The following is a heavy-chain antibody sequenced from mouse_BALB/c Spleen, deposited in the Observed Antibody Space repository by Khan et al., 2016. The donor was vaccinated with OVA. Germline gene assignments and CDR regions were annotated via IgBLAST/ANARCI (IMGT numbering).Heavy chain of an antibody. J-gene: IGHJ3*01. V-gene: IGHV1S81*02. CDR1: GYTFTSYY. CDR3: TRSGYGSLAY. Sequence: QIQLVQSGAALVKPGASVRLSCKASGYTFTSYYMYWVKQRPGQGLEWIGEINPSNGGTNFNEKFKPKATLTVDKSSSTTYMQLSSLTSEDSAVYYCTRSGYGSLAYWGQGTLVTVSA. CDR2: INPSNGGT. D-gene: IGHD1-1*02.